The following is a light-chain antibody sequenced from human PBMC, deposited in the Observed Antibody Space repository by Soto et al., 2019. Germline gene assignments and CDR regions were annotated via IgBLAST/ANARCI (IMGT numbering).Light chain of an antibody. V-gene: IGKV3-11*01. Sequence: EIVLTQSPGTLSLSPGERATLSCRASQSVSRYLAWYQQKPGKAPRLLIYDASHRATGIPARFSGSGSGTDFTLTISRLEPEDSAVYYCQQRYNSLTFGRGTKVEI. CDR2: DAS. CDR3: QQRYNSLT. CDR1: QSVSRY. J-gene: IGKJ4*02.